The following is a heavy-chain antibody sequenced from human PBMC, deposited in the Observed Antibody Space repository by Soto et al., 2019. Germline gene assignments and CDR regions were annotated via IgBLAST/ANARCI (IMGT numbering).Heavy chain of an antibody. Sequence: SETLSLTCTASGGSIRSGGYYWSWVRQNPRKGLEWIGNIYYSGNTYYNPSLKSRLTISVDTSKNQFSLNLNSVTASDTAVYFCVSQRTSVLTQAYFDYRGPGALVTVSS. CDR2: IYYSGNT. CDR3: VSQRTSVLTQAYFDY. V-gene: IGHV4-31*03. CDR1: GGSIRSGGYY. J-gene: IGHJ4*02. D-gene: IGHD2-8*01.